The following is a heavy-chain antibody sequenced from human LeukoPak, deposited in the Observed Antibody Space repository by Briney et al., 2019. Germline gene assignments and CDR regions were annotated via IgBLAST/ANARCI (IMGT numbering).Heavy chain of an antibody. CDR3: ARRMNSGSYYPSYYFDS. J-gene: IGHJ4*02. D-gene: IGHD3-10*01. Sequence: ASVKVSCKASGDTFTNHGFSWVRQAPGQGLEWMGWITTYNGDTNYAQKLQGRVTMTTDTSTSTAYMEPRSLRSDDTAVYYCARRMNSGSYYPSYYFDSWGQGTLVTVSS. CDR2: ITTYNGDT. CDR1: GDTFTNHG. V-gene: IGHV1-18*01.